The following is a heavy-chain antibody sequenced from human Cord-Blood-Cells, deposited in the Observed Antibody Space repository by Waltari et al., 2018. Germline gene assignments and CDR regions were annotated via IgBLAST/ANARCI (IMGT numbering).Heavy chain of an antibody. V-gene: IGHV4-34*01. D-gene: IGHD3-3*01. Sequence: QVQLQQWGAGLLKPSETLSLTCAVYGGSFRGYSWSWIRRPPGQGLEWIGEINHSGSTNYNPSLKSRVTISVDTSKNQFSLKLSSVTAADTAVYYGARVLPRYYDFWSGYNWFDPWGQGTLVTVSS. CDR3: ARVLPRYYDFWSGYNWFDP. J-gene: IGHJ5*02. CDR1: GGSFRGYS. CDR2: INHSGST.